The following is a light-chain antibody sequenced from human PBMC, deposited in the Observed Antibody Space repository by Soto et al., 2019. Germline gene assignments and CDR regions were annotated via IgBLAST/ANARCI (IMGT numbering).Light chain of an antibody. CDR1: QTINTY. V-gene: IGKV1-39*01. J-gene: IGKJ5*01. CDR2: AAS. Sequence: DIQMTQSPSSLSASVGDRVTITCRSSQTINTYLNLYQHQPGKAPELLIYAASSLQGGVQPRVSGSGSGTDCTVTIRSLQPAESATDACQQSSSDPITSGHGTRLEIK. CDR3: QQSSSDPIT.